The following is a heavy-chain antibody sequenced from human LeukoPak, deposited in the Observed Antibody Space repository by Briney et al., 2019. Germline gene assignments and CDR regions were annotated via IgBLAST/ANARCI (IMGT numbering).Heavy chain of an antibody. J-gene: IGHJ4*02. CDR3: ARGSGSYQIFDY. CDR2: ITSSSSTI. V-gene: IGHV3-48*01. D-gene: IGHD1-26*01. CDR1: GFTFSSYS. Sequence: PGGSLRLSCAASGFTFSSYSMNWVRQAPGKGLEWVSYITSSSSTIYYADSVKGRFTISRDNAKNSLHLQMNSLRAEDTAVYYCARGSGSYQIFDYRGQGTLVTVSP.